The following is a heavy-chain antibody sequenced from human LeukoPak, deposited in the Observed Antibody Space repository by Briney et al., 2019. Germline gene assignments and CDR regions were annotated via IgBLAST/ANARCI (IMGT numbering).Heavy chain of an antibody. V-gene: IGHV1-2*02. Sequence: ASVKVSCKASGYTFTGNYLHWVRQAPGQGLEWMGWINPNSGGTNYAQKFQGRVTMTRDTSTSTVYMELSSLRSEDTAVYYCARDRRYNADAFDIWGQGTMVTVSS. CDR3: ARDRRYNADAFDI. J-gene: IGHJ3*02. CDR1: GYTFTGNY. D-gene: IGHD1-1*01. CDR2: INPNSGGT.